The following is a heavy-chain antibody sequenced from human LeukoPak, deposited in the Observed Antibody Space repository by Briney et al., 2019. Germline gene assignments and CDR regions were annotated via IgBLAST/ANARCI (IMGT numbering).Heavy chain of an antibody. Sequence: SETLSLTCAVYGGSFSGYYWSWIRQPPGKGLEWIGEINRSGSTNYNPSLKSRVTISVDTSKNQFSLKLSSVTAADTAVYYCARGRMIVVVTDENWFDPWGQGTLVTVSS. D-gene: IGHD3-22*01. CDR1: GGSFSGYY. J-gene: IGHJ5*02. CDR2: INRSGST. CDR3: ARGRMIVVVTDENWFDP. V-gene: IGHV4-34*01.